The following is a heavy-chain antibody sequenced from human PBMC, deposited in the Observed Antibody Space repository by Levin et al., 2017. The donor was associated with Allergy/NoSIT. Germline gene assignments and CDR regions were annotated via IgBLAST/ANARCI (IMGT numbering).Heavy chain of an antibody. CDR3: ARDRVVASSGTFYYYGMAV. CDR2: IYYSGST. D-gene: IGHD2-15*01. J-gene: IGHJ6*02. V-gene: IGHV4-59*13. CDR1: GASISSYH. Sequence: ASETLSLTCIVSGASISSYHWSWIRQPPGKGLEWIGYIYYSGSTKYNPSLKSRATMSVDTSKNQFSLTLKSVTAADTAVYFCARDRVVASSGTFYYYGMAVWGQGTTVTVSS.